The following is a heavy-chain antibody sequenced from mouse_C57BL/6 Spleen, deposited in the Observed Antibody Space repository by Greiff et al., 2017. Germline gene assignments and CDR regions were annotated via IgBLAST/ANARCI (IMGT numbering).Heavy chain of an antibody. J-gene: IGHJ2*01. D-gene: IGHD2-4*01. V-gene: IGHV2-2*01. CDR3: ARNHYDDGSYFDY. CDR1: GFSLTSYG. Sequence: QVQLQQSGPGLVQPSQSLSITCTVSGFSLTSYGVHWVRQSRGKGLEWLGVIWSGGSTDYNAAFISRLSISKDNSKSEVFFKMNSLQADNTAIYYCARNHYDDGSYFDYWGQGTTLTVSS. CDR2: IWSGGST.